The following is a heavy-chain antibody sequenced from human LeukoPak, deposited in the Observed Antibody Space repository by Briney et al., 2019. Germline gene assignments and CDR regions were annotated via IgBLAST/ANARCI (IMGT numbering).Heavy chain of an antibody. Sequence: PGGSLRLSCAASGFIFSSYAMSWVRQAPGKGLEWVSVIYSDDRAYYSDSVKGRFTISRHTSKKTLYLQMNSLRAGDTAVYYCAKDRQQWLVRGLFDYWGQGTLVTVSS. CDR1: GFIFSSYA. D-gene: IGHD6-19*01. CDR3: AKDRQQWLVRGLFDY. J-gene: IGHJ4*02. CDR2: IYSDDRA. V-gene: IGHV3-23*03.